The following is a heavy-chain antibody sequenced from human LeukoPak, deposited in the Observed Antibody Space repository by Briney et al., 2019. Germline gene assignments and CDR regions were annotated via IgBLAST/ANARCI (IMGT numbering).Heavy chain of an antibody. V-gene: IGHV4-30-4*08. J-gene: IGHJ5*02. Sequence: PSETLSLTCTVSGGSISSGDYYWSWIRQPPGKGLEWIGYIYYSGSTYHNPPLKSRVTISVDTSKNQFSLKLSSVTAADTAVYYCAREVIVVVPAEGNWFDPWGQGTLVTVSS. CDR1: GGSISSGDYY. CDR2: IYYSGST. CDR3: AREVIVVVPAEGNWFDP. D-gene: IGHD2-2*01.